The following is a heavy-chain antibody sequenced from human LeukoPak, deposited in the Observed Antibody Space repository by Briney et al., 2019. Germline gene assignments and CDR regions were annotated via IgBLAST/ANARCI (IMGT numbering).Heavy chain of an antibody. V-gene: IGHV4-39*07. J-gene: IGHJ5*02. CDR3: ARLSGYYDFWSGYPPGGDWFDP. Sequence: SETLSLTCTVSGGSISSSSYYWGWIRQPPGKGLEWIGSIYYSGSTYYNPSLKSRVTISVDTSKSQFSLKLSSVTAADTAVYYCARLSGYYDFWSGYPPGGDWFDPWGQGTLVTVSS. CDR1: GGSISSSSYY. CDR2: IYYSGST. D-gene: IGHD3-3*01.